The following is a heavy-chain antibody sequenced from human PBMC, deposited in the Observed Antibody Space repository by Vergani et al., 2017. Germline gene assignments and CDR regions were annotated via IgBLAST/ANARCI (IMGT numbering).Heavy chain of an antibody. D-gene: IGHD5-18*01. CDR3: ARRGYSYGLDY. V-gene: IGHV3-30*14. Sequence: QVQLVESGGGVVQPGRSLRLSCAASGFTFSSYAMHWVRQAPGKGLEWVAVISYDGSNKYYADSVKGRFTISRENAKNSLYLQMNSLRAGDTAVYYCARRGYSYGLDYWGQGTLVTVSS. J-gene: IGHJ4*02. CDR2: ISYDGSNK. CDR1: GFTFSSYA.